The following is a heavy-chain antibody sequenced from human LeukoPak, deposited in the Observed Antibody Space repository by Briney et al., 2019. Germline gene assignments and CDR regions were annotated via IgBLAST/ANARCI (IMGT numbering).Heavy chain of an antibody. CDR3: ARDALYCSSSSCYRYWYFDL. CDR1: GYTFTGYY. Sequence: ASIKVSCKASGYTFTGYYMHWVRQAPGQGLEWMGWINPNSGGTNYAQKFQGRVTMTRDTSITTAYMELRSLRSDDTAVYYCARDALYCSSSSCYRYWYFDLWGRGTLVTVSS. V-gene: IGHV1-2*02. CDR2: INPNSGGT. D-gene: IGHD2-2*01. J-gene: IGHJ2*01.